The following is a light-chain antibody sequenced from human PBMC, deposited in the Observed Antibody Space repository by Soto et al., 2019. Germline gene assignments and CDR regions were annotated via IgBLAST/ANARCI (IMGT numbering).Light chain of an antibody. CDR2: DVS. CDR3: SSYTTSNTRQIV. CDR1: SSDVGGYNY. V-gene: IGLV2-14*03. Sequence: QSVLTQPGSVSGSPGKSITFSFTGTSSDVGGYNYVSWYQHHPGKAPKLLIYDVSNRPSGISNRFSGSKSDNTASLTISGLQPEDEADYYCSSYTTSNTRQIVFGTGTKVTVL. J-gene: IGLJ1*01.